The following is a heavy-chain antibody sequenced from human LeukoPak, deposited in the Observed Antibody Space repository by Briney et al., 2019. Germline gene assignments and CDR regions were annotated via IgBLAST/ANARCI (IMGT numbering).Heavy chain of an antibody. J-gene: IGHJ6*02. CDR3: ARVVLGRRWLQSSYYYGVDV. V-gene: IGHV1-69*13. CDR1: GGTFSSYA. D-gene: IGHD5-24*01. Sequence: SVKVSCKASGGTFSSYAISWVRQAPGQGLEWMGGIIPIFGTPNYAQKFQGRVTITADESTSTAYMELSSLRSEDTAVYYCARVVLGRRWLQSSYYYGVDVWGQGTTVTVSS. CDR2: IIPIFGTP.